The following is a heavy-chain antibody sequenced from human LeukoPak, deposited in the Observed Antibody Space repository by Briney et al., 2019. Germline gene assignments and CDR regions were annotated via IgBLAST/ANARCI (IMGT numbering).Heavy chain of an antibody. Sequence: GASVKVSCKASGGTFSSYAISWVRQAPGQGLEWMGRIIPIFGTANYAQKFQGRVTITTDESTSTAYMELSSLRSEDTAVYYCARDRRPYYYDSSGYYYFDYWGQGTLVTVSS. D-gene: IGHD3-22*01. J-gene: IGHJ4*02. V-gene: IGHV1-69*05. CDR2: IIPIFGTA. CDR3: ARDRRPYYYDSSGYYYFDY. CDR1: GGTFSSYA.